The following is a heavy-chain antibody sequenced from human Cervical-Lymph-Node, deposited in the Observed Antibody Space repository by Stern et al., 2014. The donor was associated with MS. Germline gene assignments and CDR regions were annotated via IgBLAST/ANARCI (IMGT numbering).Heavy chain of an antibody. V-gene: IGHV3-30*03. Sequence: QVQLVQSGGGVVQPGRSLRLSCTASGFTFSSFGMHWVRQAPGKGLEWVALISCDGINKYYADSVKGRFTISRDNSKNTLSLQINSLRAEDTAVYHCARGDCSSTSCYPLYYYYGMDVWGQGTTVTVSS. CDR3: ARGDCSSTSCYPLYYYYGMDV. J-gene: IGHJ6*02. D-gene: IGHD2-2*01. CDR1: GFTFSSFG. CDR2: ISCDGINK.